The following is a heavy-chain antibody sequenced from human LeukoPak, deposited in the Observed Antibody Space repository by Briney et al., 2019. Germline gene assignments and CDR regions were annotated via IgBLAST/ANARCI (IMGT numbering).Heavy chain of an antibody. Sequence: SETLSLTCTVSGGPISNSYWSWIRQSPGKGLEWIGYIHHSGNTNASPPLKSRVTISIDTPKNQFSLKLSSVTAADTAVYYCVRWQYCGGNCFFSAFDIWGQGTMVTVSS. CDR1: GGPISNSY. CDR3: VRWQYCGGNCFFSAFDI. CDR2: IHHSGNT. V-gene: IGHV4-59*01. J-gene: IGHJ3*02. D-gene: IGHD2-21*01.